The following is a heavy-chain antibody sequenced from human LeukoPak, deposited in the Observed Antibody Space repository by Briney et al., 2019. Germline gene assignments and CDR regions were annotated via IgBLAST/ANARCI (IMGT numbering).Heavy chain of an antibody. V-gene: IGHV4-59*08. J-gene: IGHJ4*02. D-gene: IGHD5-24*01. CDR2: IYYSGSS. CDR3: ARGARAGYNLEPFDY. Sequence: SETLSLTCTVSGGSMSSYYWSWIRQPPGKGLEWIGYIYYSGSSKYNPSLKSRVTISVDTSKNQFSLKLSSVTAADTVVYYCARGARAGYNLEPFDYWGQGTLVTVSS. CDR1: GGSMSSYY.